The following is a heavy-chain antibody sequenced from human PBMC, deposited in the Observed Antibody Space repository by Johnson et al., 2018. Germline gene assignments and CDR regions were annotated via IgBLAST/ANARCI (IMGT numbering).Heavy chain of an antibody. J-gene: IGHJ3*02. Sequence: VQLQESGGGLVQPGGSXRLSCVASGFTFSGDWMSWVRQAPGQGLEWVANTMEDGSEKNYEDSVKGRVTISRNNGKNALNLQINNHRAEETAVYYCARYLSPSYSQDTKTDYYDAFESWGQGTMVTVSS. D-gene: IGHD3-22*01. CDR1: GFTFSGDW. V-gene: IGHV3-7*01. CDR3: ARYLSPSYSQDTKTDYYDAFES. CDR2: TMEDGSEK.